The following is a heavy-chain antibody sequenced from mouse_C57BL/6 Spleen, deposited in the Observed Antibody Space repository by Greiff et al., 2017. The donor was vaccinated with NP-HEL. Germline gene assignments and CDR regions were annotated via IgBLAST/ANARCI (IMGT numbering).Heavy chain of an antibody. Sequence: EVQLVESEGGLVQPGSSMKLSCTASGFTFSDYYMAWVRQVPEKGLEWVANINYDGSSTYYLDSLKSRFIISRDNAKNILYLQMSSLKSEDTATYYCARVCLLPGAMDYWGQGTSVTVSS. V-gene: IGHV5-16*01. CDR3: ARVCLLPGAMDY. J-gene: IGHJ4*01. CDR2: INYDGSST. D-gene: IGHD2-10*01. CDR1: GFTFSDYY.